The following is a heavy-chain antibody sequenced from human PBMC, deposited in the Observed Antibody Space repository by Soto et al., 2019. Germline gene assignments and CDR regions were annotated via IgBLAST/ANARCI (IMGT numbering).Heavy chain of an antibody. CDR2: ISGSGGST. CDR3: AIGDSSSWGWWFDP. D-gene: IGHD6-13*01. CDR1: GFTFSSYA. J-gene: IGHJ5*02. V-gene: IGHV3-23*01. Sequence: EVQLLESGGGLVQPGGSLRLSCAASGFTFSSYAMSWVRQAPGKGLEWVSAISGSGGSTYYADSVKGRFTISRDNSKNTLYLQMNCLRAEDTAVYYCAIGDSSSWGWWFDPWGQGTLVTVSS.